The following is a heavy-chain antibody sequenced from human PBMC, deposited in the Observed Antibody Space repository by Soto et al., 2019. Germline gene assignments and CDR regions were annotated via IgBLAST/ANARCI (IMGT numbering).Heavy chain of an antibody. CDR3: ARKIFGVVITRNAFDI. CDR2: IYYSGST. D-gene: IGHD3-3*01. Sequence: PSETLSLTCTVSGGSISSSSYYWGWIRQPPGKGLEWIGSIYYSGSTYYNPSLKSRVTISVDTSKNQFSLKLSSVTAADTAVYYCARKIFGVVITRNAFDIWGQGTMVTVSS. J-gene: IGHJ3*02. V-gene: IGHV4-39*07. CDR1: GGSISSSSYY.